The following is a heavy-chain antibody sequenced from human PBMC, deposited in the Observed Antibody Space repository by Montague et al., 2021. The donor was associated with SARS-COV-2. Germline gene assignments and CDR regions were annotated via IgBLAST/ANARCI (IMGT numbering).Heavy chain of an antibody. J-gene: IGHJ4*02. CDR2: VKQDGSEK. V-gene: IGHV3-7*01. CDR1: GFRSTSNW. D-gene: IGHD6-13*01. Sequence: SLRLSCAASGFRSTSNWMTWVRQAPGKGLEWVAHVKQDGSEKNYADSVKDRFTISRDNAKNSIFLQMNDLRAEDSAIYYCAKDDDYTSSCHYWGQGTLVTVSS. CDR3: AKDDDYTSSCHY.